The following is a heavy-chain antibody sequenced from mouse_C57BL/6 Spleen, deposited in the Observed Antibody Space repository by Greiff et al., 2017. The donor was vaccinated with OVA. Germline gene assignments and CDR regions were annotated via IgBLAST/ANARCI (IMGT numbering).Heavy chain of an antibody. Sequence: QVQLQQSGAELVKPGASVTLSCTASGFTFTDYEMHWVKQTPVHGLEWIGSIDPEAGGTASDLKFQGKAMLTADKSSTQAYLERRSPTSEAAAVYDCTGLVPPNYWGQGTTLTVSA. CDR2: IDPEAGGT. CDR3: TGLVPPNY. CDR1: GFTFTDYE. V-gene: IGHV1-15*01. D-gene: IGHD2-2*01. J-gene: IGHJ2*01.